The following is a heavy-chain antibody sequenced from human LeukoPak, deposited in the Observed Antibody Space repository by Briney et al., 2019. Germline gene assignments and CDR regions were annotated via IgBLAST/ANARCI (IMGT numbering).Heavy chain of an antibody. CDR3: AHHYSGPSYFDY. D-gene: IGHD5-12*01. V-gene: IGHV2-5*02. CDR1: GFSLSTSGVG. J-gene: IGHJ4*02. Sequence: SGPTLVKPTQTLTLTCTFSGFSLSTSGVGVGWIRQPPGKALEWLALIYWDDDKRYSPSLKSRLTITKDTSKTQVVLTMTNMDPVDTATYYCAHHYSGPSYFDYWGQGTLVTVSS. CDR2: IYWDDDK.